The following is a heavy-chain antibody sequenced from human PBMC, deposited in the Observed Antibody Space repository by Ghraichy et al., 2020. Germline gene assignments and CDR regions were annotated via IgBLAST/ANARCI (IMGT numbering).Heavy chain of an antibody. J-gene: IGHJ4*02. CDR3: ASTLQLFKYYFDY. CDR2: IYYSGST. CDR1: GGSISSSSYY. V-gene: IGHV4-39*07. Sequence: SETLSLTCTVSGGSISSSSYYWGWIRQPPGKGLEWIGTIYYSGSTYYNPSLKSRVTISVDTSKNQFSLKLSSVTAADTAVYYCASTLQLFKYYFDYWGQGTLVTVSS. D-gene: IGHD5-24*01.